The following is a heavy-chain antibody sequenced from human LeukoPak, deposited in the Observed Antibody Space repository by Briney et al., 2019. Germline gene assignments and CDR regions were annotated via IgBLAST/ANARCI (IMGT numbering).Heavy chain of an antibody. J-gene: IGHJ4*02. CDR2: IRYDGSNK. D-gene: IGHD2-2*01. CDR1: GFTFSSYG. Sequence: GGSLRLSCAASGFTFSSYGMHWVRQAPGKGLEWVAFIRYDGSNKYYADSVKGRFTISRDNSKNTLYLQMNSLRAEDTAVYYCARVGCSSTSCFYFDYWGRGTLVTVSS. V-gene: IGHV3-30*02. CDR3: ARVGCSSTSCFYFDY.